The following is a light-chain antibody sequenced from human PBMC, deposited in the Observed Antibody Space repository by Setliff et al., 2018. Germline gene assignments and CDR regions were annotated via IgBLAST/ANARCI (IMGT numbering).Light chain of an antibody. CDR1: SSDVGGYNS. CDR3: CSYGGTLYV. J-gene: IGLJ1*01. Sequence: QSALAQPRSASGSPGQSVTISCTGTSSDVGGYNSVSWYQQHPDKPPKLIIYDVSTRPSGVPDRFSGSKSGNTASLTISGLQAEDEADYYCCSYGGTLYVFGTGTKVTVL. CDR2: DVS. V-gene: IGLV2-11*01.